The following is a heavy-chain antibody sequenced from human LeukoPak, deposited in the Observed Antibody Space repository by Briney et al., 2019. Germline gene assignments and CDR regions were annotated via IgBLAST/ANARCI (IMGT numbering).Heavy chain of an antibody. J-gene: IGHJ5*02. D-gene: IGHD1-26*01. CDR2: ITTTFYT. CDR1: GFTFSSYS. V-gene: IGHV3-21*01. CDR3: ARDLYSDTANWFDP. Sequence: GGSLRLYCAASGFTFSSYSFNWVRQVPGKGLEWVSSITTTFYTYYTDSVKGRFTISRDNAKNSLYLQMISLRAEDTAVYYCARDLYSDTANWFDPWGQGTLVTVSS.